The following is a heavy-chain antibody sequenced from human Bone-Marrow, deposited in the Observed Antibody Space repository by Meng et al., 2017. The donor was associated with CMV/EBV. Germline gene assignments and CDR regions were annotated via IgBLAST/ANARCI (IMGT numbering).Heavy chain of an antibody. J-gene: IGHJ1*01. CDR3: ARGSSIVGASTGSEYCYY. Sequence: ASVKVSCKASGYTFTSYYIHWVRQAPGQGLEWMGIINPSVATKSYAQKFQGRVTLTRDTSTNTVYMELSSLTSEDTAVYYCARGSSIVGASTGSEYCYYWGQGTLVTVSS. CDR2: INPSVATK. V-gene: IGHV1-46*01. D-gene: IGHD1-26*01. CDR1: GYTFTSYY.